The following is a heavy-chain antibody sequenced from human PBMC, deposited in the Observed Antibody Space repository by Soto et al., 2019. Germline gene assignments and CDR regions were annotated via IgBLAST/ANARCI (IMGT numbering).Heavy chain of an antibody. D-gene: IGHD3-10*01. V-gene: IGHV3-7*01. CDR1: GSTFSSSW. CDR2: INPDGSVA. Sequence: PGGSLRLSCAASGSTFSSSWMAWVRQAPGKGLEWVALINPDGSVASYVGSVRGRFIISRDNAQNSLYLQMNSVSAEDTAVYYCSRDPGFGAIDYWGQGTLVTVSS. J-gene: IGHJ4*02. CDR3: SRDPGFGAIDY.